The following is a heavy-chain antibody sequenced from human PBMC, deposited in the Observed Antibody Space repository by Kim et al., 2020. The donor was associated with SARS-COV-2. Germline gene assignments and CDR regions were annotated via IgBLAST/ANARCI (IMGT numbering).Heavy chain of an antibody. CDR3: ARDRVLRGATWRDAFDI. V-gene: IGHV3-33*01. D-gene: IGHD1-26*01. Sequence: GGSLRLSCAASGFTFSSYGMHWVRQAPGKGLEWVAVIWYDGSNKYYADSVKGRFTISRDNSKNTLYLQMNSLRAEDTAVYYCARDRVLRGATWRDAFDIWGQGTMVTVSS. CDR1: GFTFSSYG. CDR2: IWYDGSNK. J-gene: IGHJ3*02.